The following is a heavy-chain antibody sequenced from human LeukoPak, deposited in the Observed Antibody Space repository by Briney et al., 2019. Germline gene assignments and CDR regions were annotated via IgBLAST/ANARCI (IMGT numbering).Heavy chain of an antibody. Sequence: ASVKVSCKASGYTFTSYVISWVRQAPGQGLEWMGWISAYNGNTNYAQKLQGRVTMTTDTSTSTAYVELRSLRSDDTAVYYCARLRDYGDYYDAFDIWGQGTMVTVSS. CDR2: ISAYNGNT. CDR1: GYTFTSYV. V-gene: IGHV1-18*01. J-gene: IGHJ3*02. CDR3: ARLRDYGDYYDAFDI. D-gene: IGHD4-17*01.